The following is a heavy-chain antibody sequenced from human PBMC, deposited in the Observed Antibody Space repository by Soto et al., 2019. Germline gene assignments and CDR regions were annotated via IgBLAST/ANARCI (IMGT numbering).Heavy chain of an antibody. Sequence: PGGSLRLSCAASGFTFTRYSMNWVRQAPGKGLEWVSSISSTTNYIYYGDSMKGRFTISRDNSWNTLYLQLNSLRAEDTAVYYCAKLLAAAASWDAFDIWGQGTMVTVSS. CDR1: GFTFTRYS. CDR3: AKLLAAAASWDAFDI. CDR2: ISSTTNYI. V-gene: IGHV3-21*04. J-gene: IGHJ3*02. D-gene: IGHD6-25*01.